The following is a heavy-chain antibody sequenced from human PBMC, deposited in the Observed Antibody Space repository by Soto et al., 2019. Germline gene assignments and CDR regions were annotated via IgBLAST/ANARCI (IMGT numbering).Heavy chain of an antibody. D-gene: IGHD2-15*01. J-gene: IGHJ5*02. CDR1: GDSVSSPYY. Sequence: QVQLQESGPGLVKPSGTLSLTCAVSGDSVSSPYYWCWVRQPPGQGLEWIGDVFHTGTTSYNPSLSSRVTIAMDKSINQFSLDLCSVTAADTAVYYCASSAGWYAIHAWGPGTLVIVSS. CDR2: VFHTGTT. CDR3: ASSAGWYAIHA. V-gene: IGHV4-4*02.